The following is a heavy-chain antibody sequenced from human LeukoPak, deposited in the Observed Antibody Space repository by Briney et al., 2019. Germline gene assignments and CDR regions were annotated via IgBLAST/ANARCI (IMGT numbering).Heavy chain of an antibody. D-gene: IGHD3-10*01. CDR1: GFNFSAFW. V-gene: IGHV3-7*01. CDR3: ARDFYYYGSGKYYSVDVFDV. J-gene: IGHJ3*01. CDR2: IKDDGSDK. Sequence: QAGGSLRLSCSASGFNFSAFWMTWVRQAPGKGLEWVANIKDDGSDKYYMGSVKGRFTISRDNAKNSPHLQLNSLRAEDTAVYFCARDFYYYGSGKYYSVDVFDVWGQGTMVTVSS.